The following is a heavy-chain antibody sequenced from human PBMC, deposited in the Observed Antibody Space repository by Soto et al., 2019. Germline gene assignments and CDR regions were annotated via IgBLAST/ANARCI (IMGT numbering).Heavy chain of an antibody. CDR2: IYHSGST. CDR3: ARLFRYCSSTSCTPGYYYGMDV. CDR1: GGSISSSNW. D-gene: IGHD2-2*01. Sequence: PSETLSLTCAVSGGSISSSNWWSWVRQPPGKGLEWIGEIYHSGSTNYNPSLKSRVTISVDKSKNQFSLKLSSVTAADTAVYYCARLFRYCSSTSCTPGYYYGMDVWGRGTTVTVSS. J-gene: IGHJ6*02. V-gene: IGHV4-4*02.